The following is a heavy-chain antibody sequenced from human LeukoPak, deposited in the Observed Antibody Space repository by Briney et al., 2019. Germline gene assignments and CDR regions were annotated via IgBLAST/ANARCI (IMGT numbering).Heavy chain of an antibody. D-gene: IGHD5-24*01. CDR1: GGTFSSYA. CDR2: IIPILGTA. V-gene: IGHV1-69*05. CDR3: ARGRWLQPWGYFDY. Sequence: SVKVSCKASGGTFSSYAISWVRQAPGQGLEWMGGIIPILGTANYAQKFQGRVTITTDESTSTAYMELSSLRSEDTAVYYCARGRWLQPWGYFDYWGQGTLVTVSS. J-gene: IGHJ4*02.